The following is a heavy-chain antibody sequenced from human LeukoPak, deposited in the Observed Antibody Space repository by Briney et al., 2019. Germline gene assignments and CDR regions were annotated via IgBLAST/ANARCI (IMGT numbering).Heavy chain of an antibody. V-gene: IGHV3-30*02. Sequence: GGSLRLSCAASGFTFSSYGMHWVRQAPGKGLEWVAFIRYDGSNKYYADSVKGRFTISRDNAKNSLYLQMNSLRAEDTALYYCAKDKTGYYYYGMDVWGQGTTVTVSS. CDR3: AKDKTGYYYYGMDV. CDR2: IRYDGSNK. J-gene: IGHJ6*02. CDR1: GFTFSSYG.